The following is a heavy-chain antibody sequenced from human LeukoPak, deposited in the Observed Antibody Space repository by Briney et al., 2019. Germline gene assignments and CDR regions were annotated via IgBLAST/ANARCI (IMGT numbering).Heavy chain of an antibody. V-gene: IGHV1-18*01. CDR3: AREFFGGGSSVGY. CDR1: GGTFSRHT. CDR2: ISAYNGNT. D-gene: IGHD6-6*01. Sequence: ASVKVSCKASGGTFSRHTISWVRQAPGQGLEWMGWISAYNGNTNYAQKLQGRVTMTTDTSTSTAYMELRSLRSDDTAVYYCAREFFGGGSSVGYWGQGTLVTVSS. J-gene: IGHJ4*02.